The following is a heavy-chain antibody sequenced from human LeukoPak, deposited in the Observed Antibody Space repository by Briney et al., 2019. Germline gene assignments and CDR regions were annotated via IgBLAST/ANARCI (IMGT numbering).Heavy chain of an antibody. CDR3: ARDGYDSSGYYPLGAFDI. CDR2: INSNSGGT. J-gene: IGHJ3*02. Sequence: ASVKVSCKASGYTFTGYYMHWVRQAPGQGLEWMGWINSNSGGTNYAQKFQGRVTMTRDTSISTAYMELSRLRSDDTAVYYCARDGYDSSGYYPLGAFDIWGQGTMVTVSS. D-gene: IGHD3-22*01. V-gene: IGHV1-2*02. CDR1: GYTFTGYY.